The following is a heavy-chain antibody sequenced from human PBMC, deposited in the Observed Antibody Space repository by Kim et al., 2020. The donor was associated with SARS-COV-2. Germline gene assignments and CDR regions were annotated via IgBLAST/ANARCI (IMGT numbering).Heavy chain of an antibody. D-gene: IGHD3-3*02. Sequence: YVDCVKGGFTISRDNAKNSLYLQMNSLRAEDTAVYYCARGLGSIYGAGDYWGQGTLVTVSS. CDR3: ARGLGSIYGAGDY. V-gene: IGHV3-7*03. J-gene: IGHJ4*02.